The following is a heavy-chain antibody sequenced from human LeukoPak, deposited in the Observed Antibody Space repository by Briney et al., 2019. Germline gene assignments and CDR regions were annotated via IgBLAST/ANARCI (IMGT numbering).Heavy chain of an antibody. V-gene: IGHV3-30*04. CDR2: ISYDGSNK. J-gene: IGHJ6*02. CDR3: ATGTTGTTWSYGMDV. CDR1: GLTFSSYA. D-gene: IGHD1-1*01. Sequence: GGSLRLSCAASGLTFSSYAMHWVRQAPGKGLEWLAAISYDGSNKYYANSLKGRFTISRDNSKNTVNLQMNSLRAEDTAMYYCATGTTGTTWSYGMDVWGQGTTVTVSS.